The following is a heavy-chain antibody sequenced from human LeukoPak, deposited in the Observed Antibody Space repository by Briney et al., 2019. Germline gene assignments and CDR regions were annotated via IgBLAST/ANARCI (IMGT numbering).Heavy chain of an antibody. J-gene: IGHJ4*02. V-gene: IGHV3-9*01. CDR1: GFTFDDYA. CDR3: ARVGATDY. Sequence: GGSLRLSCAASGFTFDDYAMHWVRQAPGKGLEWVSGISWNSGSIGYADSVKGRFTISRDNAKNSLYLQMNSLRAEGTALYYCARVGATDYWGQGTLVTVSS. D-gene: IGHD1-26*01. CDR2: ISWNSGSI.